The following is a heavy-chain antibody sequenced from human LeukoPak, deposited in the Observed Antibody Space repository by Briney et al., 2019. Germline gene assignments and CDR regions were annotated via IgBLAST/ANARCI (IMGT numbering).Heavy chain of an antibody. CDR3: AREKDGYNPNYAFDI. J-gene: IGHJ3*02. V-gene: IGHV3-20*04. CDR2: INWNGGST. Sequence: GGALGLSCAASGFTFDDYGMSWVRQAPGKGLEWDAGINWNGGSTGYADSVKGRFTISRDNAKNSLYLQMNSLRAEDTAVYYCAREKDGYNPNYAFDIWGQGTMVTVSS. CDR1: GFTFDDYG. D-gene: IGHD5-24*01.